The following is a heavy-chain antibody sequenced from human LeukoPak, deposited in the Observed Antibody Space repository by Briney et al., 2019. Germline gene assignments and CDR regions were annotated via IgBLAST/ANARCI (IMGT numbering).Heavy chain of an antibody. CDR2: IYPGDSDT. CDR1: GYSFTDYW. V-gene: IGHV5-51*01. CDR3: ASPGRAAAGTLDY. D-gene: IGHD6-13*01. J-gene: IGHJ4*02. Sequence: GESLRISCQGSGYSFTDYWIGWVRQMPGKGLEWMGIIYPGDSDTRYSPSFQGQVTISVDKSISTAYLQWSSLKASDTAMYYCASPGRAAAGTLDYWGQGTLVTVSS.